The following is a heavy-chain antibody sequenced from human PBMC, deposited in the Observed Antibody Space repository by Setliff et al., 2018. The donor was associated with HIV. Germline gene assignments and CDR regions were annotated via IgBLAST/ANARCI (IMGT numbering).Heavy chain of an antibody. V-gene: IGHV3-11*06. D-gene: IGHD1-20*01. Sequence: PGGSLRLSCAASGFTFTNAWMSWVRQGPGKGLEWVGRIKRKTDGGSTSHMNYADSVKGRFTISRDNAKNSLYLQMNSLRAEDTAVYYCARYKWNNWIFGWFDPWGQGTQVTVSS. CDR3: ARYKWNNWIFGWFDP. CDR1: GFTFTNAW. J-gene: IGHJ5*02. CDR2: IKRKTDGGSTSHM.